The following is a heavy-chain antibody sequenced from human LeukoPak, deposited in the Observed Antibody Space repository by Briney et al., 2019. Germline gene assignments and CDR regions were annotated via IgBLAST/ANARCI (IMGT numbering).Heavy chain of an antibody. D-gene: IGHD3-10*01. CDR3: ARRFGEFYNWFDP. Sequence: GGSLRLSCAASGFTFSSYAMSWVRQAPGKGLEWVSGISGSGGSTYYAGSVKGRFTISRDNSKNTLYLQMNSLRAEDTAVYYCARRFGEFYNWFDPWGQGTLVTVTS. CDR2: ISGSGGST. CDR1: GFTFSSYA. J-gene: IGHJ5*02. V-gene: IGHV3-23*01.